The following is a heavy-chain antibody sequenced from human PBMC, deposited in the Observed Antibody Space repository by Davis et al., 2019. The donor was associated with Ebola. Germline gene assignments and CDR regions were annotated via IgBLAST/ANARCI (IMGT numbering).Heavy chain of an antibody. Sequence: ASVKVSCKASGYTFTSYGISWVRQAPGQGLEWMGWISAYNGNTNYAQKFQGRVTMTRDTSISTAYMELSSLRSEDTAVYYCARDKLELRLGGGMDVWGKGTTVTVSS. D-gene: IGHD1-7*01. CDR1: GYTFTSYG. CDR3: ARDKLELRLGGGMDV. V-gene: IGHV1-18*04. J-gene: IGHJ6*04. CDR2: ISAYNGNT.